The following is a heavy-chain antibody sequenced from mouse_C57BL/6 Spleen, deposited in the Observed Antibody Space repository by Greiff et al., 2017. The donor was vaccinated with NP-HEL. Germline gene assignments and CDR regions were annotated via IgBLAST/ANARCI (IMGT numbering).Heavy chain of an antibody. CDR3: ARPGSNRYFDV. V-gene: IGHV5-17*01. CDR2: ISSGSSTI. CDR1: GFTFSDYG. Sequence: EVKLMESGGGLVKPGGSLKLSCAASGFTFSDYGMHWVRQAPEKGLEWVAYISSGSSTIYYADTVKGRFTISRDNAKNTLFLQMTSLRSEDTAMYYCARPGSNRYFDVWGTGTTVTVSS. J-gene: IGHJ1*03. D-gene: IGHD2-5*01.